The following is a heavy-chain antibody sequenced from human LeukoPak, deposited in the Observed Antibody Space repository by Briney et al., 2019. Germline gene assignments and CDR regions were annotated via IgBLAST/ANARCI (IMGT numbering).Heavy chain of an antibody. CDR2: TSYHGNDQ. CDR1: GFTFNNYG. V-gene: IGHV3-30*02. CDR3: AKDVSTGWSFDY. Sequence: PGGSLRLSCAASGFTFNNYGMHWVRQAPGKGLEWVTFTSYHGNDQYYADPVQGRFIISRDNSKNTLYLQINSLAIEDTAVYYCAKDVSTGWSFDYWGQGALVTVSS. J-gene: IGHJ4*02. D-gene: IGHD6-19*01.